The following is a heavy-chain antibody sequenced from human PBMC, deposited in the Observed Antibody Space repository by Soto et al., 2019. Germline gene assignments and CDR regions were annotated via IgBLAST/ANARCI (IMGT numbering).Heavy chain of an antibody. CDR3: ARSTPLGDSDL. CDR2: INAGNGNT. V-gene: IGHV1-3*01. J-gene: IGHJ2*01. Sequence: ASVKVSCKASGYTFTSYAMHWVRQAPGQRLEWMGWINAGNGNTKYSQKFQGRVTITRDTSTSTAYMELSSLRSEDTAVYYCARSTPLGDSDLWGRGTLVTVSS. CDR1: GYTFTSYA.